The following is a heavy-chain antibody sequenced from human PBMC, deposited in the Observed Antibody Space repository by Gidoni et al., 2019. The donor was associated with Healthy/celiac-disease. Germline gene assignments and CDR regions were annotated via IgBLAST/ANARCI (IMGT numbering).Heavy chain of an antibody. V-gene: IGHV3-15*07. Sequence: EVQLVESGGGLVKPGGSLRLSCAASGFTFSNAWMNWVRQAPGKGLEWVGRIKSKTDGGTTDYAAPVKGRFTISRDDSKNTLYLQMNSLKTEDTAVYYCTTSPRIEVRGVSSGYWGQGTLVTVSS. CDR2: IKSKTDGGTT. CDR3: TTSPRIEVRGVSSGY. CDR1: GFTFSNAW. D-gene: IGHD3-10*01. J-gene: IGHJ4*02.